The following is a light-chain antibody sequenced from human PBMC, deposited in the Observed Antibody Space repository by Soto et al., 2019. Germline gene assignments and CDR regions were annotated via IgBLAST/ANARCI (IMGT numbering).Light chain of an antibody. CDR2: EVT. J-gene: IGLJ1*01. V-gene: IGLV2-14*01. CDR1: SSDIGAYYF. CDR3: SSYTTTNTPYV. Sequence: QSVLTQPASVSGSPGQSITISCTGSSSDIGAYYFVSWYQHHPGEAPKLLLYEVTTRPSGVSSRFSGSKSGNMASLTISGLQADDEATYYCSSYTTTNTPYVFGTGTKLTVL.